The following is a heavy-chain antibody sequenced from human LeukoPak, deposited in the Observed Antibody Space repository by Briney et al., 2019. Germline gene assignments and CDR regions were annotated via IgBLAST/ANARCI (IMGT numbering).Heavy chain of an antibody. J-gene: IGHJ4*02. CDR1: GFTSSRYS. V-gene: IGHV3-48*04. CDR2: ISSSSSNI. D-gene: IGHD1-1*01. Sequence: GSLRLSCTTSGFTSSRYSMNWVRQAPGKGLEWTSYISSSSSNIQYADSVKGRFTISRDNARNSLYLQMNNLRAEDTAVYHCARGDGDDNWLIDYWGQGTLVTVSS. CDR3: ARGDGDDNWLIDY.